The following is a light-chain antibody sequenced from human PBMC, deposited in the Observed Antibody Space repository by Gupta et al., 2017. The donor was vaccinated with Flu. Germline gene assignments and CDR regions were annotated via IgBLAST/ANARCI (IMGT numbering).Light chain of an antibody. CDR3: HQYDGSCT. Sequence: EIVFTQSPGTLLLPPGERATLSCRASQSIGRDYLAWYQQKPGKAPRRLNYGATNRATGIPDRFSGSESGTDFTLTISRLEPEDFAVYYCHQYDGSCTFGPGTKVDI. J-gene: IGKJ3*01. V-gene: IGKV3-20*01. CDR1: QSIGRDY. CDR2: GAT.